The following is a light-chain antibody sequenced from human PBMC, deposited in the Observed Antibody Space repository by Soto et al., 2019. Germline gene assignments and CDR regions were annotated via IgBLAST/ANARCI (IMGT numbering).Light chain of an antibody. Sequence: EIVLTQSPGTLSLSPGERATLSCRASQNVDSNYLAWYQQKPGQAPRLLISGTSSRATGIPDRFSGSGSGTDFTLTISRLEPEDFAVYFCQQYGNSPRTFGQGTRLEIK. J-gene: IGKJ5*01. V-gene: IGKV3-20*01. CDR3: QQYGNSPRT. CDR1: QNVDSNY. CDR2: GTS.